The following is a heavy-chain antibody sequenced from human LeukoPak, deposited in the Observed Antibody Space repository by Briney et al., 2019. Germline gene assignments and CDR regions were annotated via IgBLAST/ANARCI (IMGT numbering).Heavy chain of an antibody. J-gene: IGHJ6*02. V-gene: IGHV3-48*01. CDR3: AREPMYSSGGMDV. CDR2: ITSSSSAM. D-gene: IGHD6-25*01. CDR1: GFTSSVFD. Sequence: PGGSLRLSCAGSGFTSSVFDTNWVRQAPGKGLEWVSYITSSSSAMYYADSVKGRFTISRDNAKNLLFLQMNSLRAEDTAVYYCAREPMYSSGGMDVWGQGTTVTVSS.